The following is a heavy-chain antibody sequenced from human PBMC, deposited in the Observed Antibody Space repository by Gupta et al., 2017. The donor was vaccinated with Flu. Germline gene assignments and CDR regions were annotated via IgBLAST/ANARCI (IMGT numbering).Heavy chain of an antibody. V-gene: IGHV3-74*01. J-gene: IGHJ4*02. CDR3: ARDVNWVPFDY. Sequence: EVQLMESGGGRVQPGGSLRLSCAASGFDFSNYWMPWIRQAPGKGLVWVSRVSPDGKHTIDVDSVKCRFTISRDNARNTLFLQMNSLRTEDTAVYYCARDVNWVPFDYWGRGTLVTVSS. CDR1: GFDFSNYW. CDR2: VSPDGKHT. D-gene: IGHD7-27*01.